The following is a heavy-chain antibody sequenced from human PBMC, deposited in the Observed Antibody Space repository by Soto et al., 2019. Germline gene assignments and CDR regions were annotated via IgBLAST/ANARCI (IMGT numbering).Heavy chain of an antibody. D-gene: IGHD6-6*01. J-gene: IGHJ5*02. CDR2: IYYSGST. CDR1: GGSISSGGYY. V-gene: IGHV4-31*03. CDR3: AREAGGSSGPNWFDP. Sequence: ASETLSLTCTVSGGSISSGGYYWSWIRQHPGKGLEWIGYIYYSGSTYYNPSLKSRVTISVDTSKNQFSLKLSSVTAADTAVYYCAREAGGSSGPNWFDPWGQGTLVTVSS.